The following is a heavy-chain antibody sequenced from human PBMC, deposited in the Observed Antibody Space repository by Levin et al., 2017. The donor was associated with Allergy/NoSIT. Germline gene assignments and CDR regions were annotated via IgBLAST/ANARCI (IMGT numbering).Heavy chain of an antibody. Sequence: SQTLSLTCAVFGESFRGYSWTWIRQPPGEGLEWIGEASGTGGANYNPSLNGRITISLDASKNQFSLQLTSVTAADTALYYCARARFDSWAHLYYGLDVWGQGTTVTVSS. CDR2: ASGTGGA. J-gene: IGHJ6*02. CDR1: GESFRGYS. V-gene: IGHV4-34*01. CDR3: ARARFDSWAHLYYGLDV. D-gene: IGHD3-3*01.